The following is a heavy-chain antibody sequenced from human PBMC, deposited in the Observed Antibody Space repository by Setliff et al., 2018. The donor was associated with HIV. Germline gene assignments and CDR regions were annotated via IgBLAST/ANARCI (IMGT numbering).Heavy chain of an antibody. CDR3: AKDAGVGARYYFDY. Sequence: GGSLRLSCAASGFTFSFYGMHWVRQAPGKGLEWVAFIRYDDSYKYYADSVKGRFTISRDNSKNTLYLQMNSLRAEDTAVYYCAKDAGVGARYYFDYWGQGTLVTVSS. V-gene: IGHV3-30*02. D-gene: IGHD1-26*01. J-gene: IGHJ4*02. CDR2: IRYDDSYK. CDR1: GFTFSFYG.